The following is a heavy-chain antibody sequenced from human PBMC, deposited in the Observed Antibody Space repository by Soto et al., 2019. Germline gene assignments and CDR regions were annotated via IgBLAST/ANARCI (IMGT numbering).Heavy chain of an antibody. Sequence: SGTLSLTCTVSGRSISTDYLSWLRQPPGKGLEWIGYIYYSGSTNYNPSLKSRVTISIDTSKNQFSLTLASVTAADTAVYFCESTIVFYGSGNRTQYYNDYWGQGTLVTVS. J-gene: IGHJ4*02. V-gene: IGHV4-59*01. CDR2: IYYSGST. D-gene: IGHD3-10*01. CDR1: GRSISTDY. CDR3: ESTIVFYGSGNRTQYYNDY.